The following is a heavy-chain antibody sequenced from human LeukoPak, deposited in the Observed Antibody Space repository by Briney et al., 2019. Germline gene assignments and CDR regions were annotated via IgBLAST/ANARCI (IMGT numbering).Heavy chain of an antibody. D-gene: IGHD6-19*01. CDR2: IYYSGST. Sequence: SETLSLTCTVSGGSISSYYWSWIRQPPGKGLEWIGYIYYSGSTNYNPSLKSRVTISVDTSKNQFSLKLSSVTAADTAVYYCARDKWAVAYWGQGTLVTVSS. CDR3: ARDKWAVAY. V-gene: IGHV4-59*01. J-gene: IGHJ4*02. CDR1: GGSISSYY.